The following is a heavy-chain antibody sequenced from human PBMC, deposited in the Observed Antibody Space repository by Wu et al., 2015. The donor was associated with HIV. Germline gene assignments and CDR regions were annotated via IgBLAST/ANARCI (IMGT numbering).Heavy chain of an antibody. Sequence: KSRRASVKVSCKASGYTFTSYYIHLGATGPWTRALSGWPGSPLTVVAQTLHRCFQGRVTMTRDTSITTAYLELNSLTSDDTAVYYCVRGARGMPKGAFDIWGQGTLVIVSS. CDR2: SPLTVVA. CDR1: GYTFTSYY. CDR3: VRGARGMPKGAFDI. D-gene: IGHD3-16*01. V-gene: IGHV1-2*02. J-gene: IGHJ3*02.